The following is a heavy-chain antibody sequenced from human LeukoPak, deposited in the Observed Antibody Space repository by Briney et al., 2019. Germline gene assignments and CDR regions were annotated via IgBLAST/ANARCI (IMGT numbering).Heavy chain of an antibody. CDR2: IYSGGST. CDR3: ARVWKYYFDY. V-gene: IGHV3-66*01. D-gene: IGHD3-3*01. J-gene: IGHJ4*02. CDR1: GFTVSSNY. Sequence: PGGSLRLSCAASGFTVSSNYMSWVRQAPGKGLEWVSVIYSGGSTYYADSVKGRFTISRDNSKNTLYLQMNSLRAEDTAVYHCARVWKYYFDYWGQGTLVTVSS.